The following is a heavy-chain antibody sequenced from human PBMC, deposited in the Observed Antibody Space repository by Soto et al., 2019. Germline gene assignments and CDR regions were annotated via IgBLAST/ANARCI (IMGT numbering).Heavy chain of an antibody. Sequence: PGESLKISCKGSGYSFTSYWSGWVRQMPGKGLEWMGIIYPGDSDTRYSPSFQGQVTISADKSISTAYLQWSSLKASDTAMYYGARRRYYDSSGYRNYYYYGMDVWGQGTTVTVYS. CDR2: IYPGDSDT. V-gene: IGHV5-51*01. J-gene: IGHJ6*02. D-gene: IGHD3-22*01. CDR3: ARRRYYDSSGYRNYYYYGMDV. CDR1: GYSFTSYW.